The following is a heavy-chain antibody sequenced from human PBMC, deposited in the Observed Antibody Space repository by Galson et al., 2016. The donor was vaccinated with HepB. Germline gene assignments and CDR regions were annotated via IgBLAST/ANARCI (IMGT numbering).Heavy chain of an antibody. Sequence: TLSLTCTVSGGSISSATYFWNWIRQPPGGGLEWLGNIHYSGSTSYSPSLRSRLTMSVDMSINQFSLRLTSVTAADTAVDYCAREGASVGGLSMVRGRVVENSRKSNGMDVWGPGTTVTVSS. CDR1: GGSISSATYF. CDR3: AREGASVGGLSMVRGRVVENSRKSNGMDV. V-gene: IGHV4-31*03. CDR2: IHYSGST. D-gene: IGHD3-10*01. J-gene: IGHJ6*02.